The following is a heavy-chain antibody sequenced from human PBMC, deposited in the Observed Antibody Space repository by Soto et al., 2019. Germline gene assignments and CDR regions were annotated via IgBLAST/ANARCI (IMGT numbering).Heavy chain of an antibody. V-gene: IGHV4-30-4*01. D-gene: IGHD3-10*01. CDR2: IYYSGST. Sequence: QVQLQESGPGLVKPSQTLSLTCTVSGGSISSGDYYWSWIRQPPGKGLEWIGYIYYSGSTYYNPSLKSRVTISVDPSKNQFSLKLSSVTAADTAVYYCARAVRRSGNQGWFDPWGQGNLVTVSS. CDR3: ARAVRRSGNQGWFDP. CDR1: GGSISSGDYY. J-gene: IGHJ5*02.